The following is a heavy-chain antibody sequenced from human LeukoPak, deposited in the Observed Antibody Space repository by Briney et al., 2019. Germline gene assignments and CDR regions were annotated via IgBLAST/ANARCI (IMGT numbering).Heavy chain of an antibody. CDR2: IYHSGST. CDR3: ARDHSGSSWDFDY. Sequence: SETLSLTCAVSGYSISSGYYWGWIRQPPGKGLEWIGSIYHSGSTYYNPSLKSRVTISVDTSKNQFSLKLSSVTAADTAVYYCARDHSGSSWDFDYWGQGTPVTVSS. V-gene: IGHV4-38-2*02. D-gene: IGHD1-26*01. J-gene: IGHJ4*02. CDR1: GYSISSGYY.